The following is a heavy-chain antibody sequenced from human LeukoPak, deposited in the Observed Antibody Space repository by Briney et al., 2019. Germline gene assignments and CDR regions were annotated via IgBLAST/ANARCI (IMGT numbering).Heavy chain of an antibody. CDR2: ISSSSSTI. CDR3: ARVTTVTTHFDY. V-gene: IGHV3-11*04. CDR1: GGSFSGYY. J-gene: IGHJ4*02. D-gene: IGHD4-17*01. Sequence: KPSETLSLTCAVYGGSFSGYYWSWIRQPPGKGLEWVSYISSSSSTIYYADSVKGRFTISRDNAKNSLYLQMNSLRDEDTAVYYCARVTTVTTHFDYWGQGTLVTVSS.